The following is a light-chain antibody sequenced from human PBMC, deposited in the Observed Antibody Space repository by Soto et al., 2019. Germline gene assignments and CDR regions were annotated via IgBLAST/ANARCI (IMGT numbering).Light chain of an antibody. CDR2: KAS. CDR1: QGISSY. J-gene: IGKJ1*01. Sequence: VIWMTQSPSSLSASTGDRVTISCRMSQGISSYLAWYQQKPGKAPKLLIYKASTLKSGVPSRFSGSGSGTEFTLTISSLQPDDFATYYCQHYNSYSEAFGQGTKVDI. V-gene: IGKV1D-8*03. CDR3: QHYNSYSEA.